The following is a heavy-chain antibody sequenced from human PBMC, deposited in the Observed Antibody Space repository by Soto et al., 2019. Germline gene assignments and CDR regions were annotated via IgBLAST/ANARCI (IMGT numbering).Heavy chain of an antibody. CDR3: AHRRSDSSSWYPFDY. CDR2: IYWDDEK. CDR1: VFSLSTRGVG. V-gene: IGHV2-5*02. D-gene: IGHD6-13*01. Sequence: SGPALVNPTQTLTLTCPFSVFSLSTRGVGVGWIRQPPGKALEWLALIYWDDEKRYSPSLKSRLTITKDTSKNQVVLTMTNMAPVDTATYYCAHRRSDSSSWYPFDYWGQGTLVNVSA. J-gene: IGHJ4*02.